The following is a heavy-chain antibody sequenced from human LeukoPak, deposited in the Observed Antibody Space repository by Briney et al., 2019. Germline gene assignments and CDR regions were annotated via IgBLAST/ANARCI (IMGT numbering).Heavy chain of an antibody. D-gene: IGHD3-22*01. J-gene: IGHJ4*02. V-gene: IGHV1-18*01. CDR3: ARLRHYYDRSGYHHDY. CDR1: GYTFTSYG. Sequence: ASVKVSCKASGYTFTSYGISWVRQAPGQGLEWMGWISAYNGITNYAQKLQGRVTMTTDTSTSTAYMELRSLRSDDTAVYYCARLRHYYDRSGYHHDYWGQGTLVTVSS. CDR2: ISAYNGIT.